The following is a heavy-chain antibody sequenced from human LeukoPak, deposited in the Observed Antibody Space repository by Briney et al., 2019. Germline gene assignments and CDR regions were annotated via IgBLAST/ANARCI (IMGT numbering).Heavy chain of an antibody. J-gene: IGHJ3*02. V-gene: IGHV4-31*03. Sequence: SQTLSLTCTVSGGSISSGGYYWSWIRQHPGKGLEWIGYIYYSGSTYYNPSLKSRVTISVDTSKNQFSLKLSSLTAADTAVYYCATRAAAGTFSFDIWGQGTMVTVSS. CDR3: ATRAAAGTFSFDI. D-gene: IGHD6-13*01. CDR1: GGSISSGGYY. CDR2: IYYSGST.